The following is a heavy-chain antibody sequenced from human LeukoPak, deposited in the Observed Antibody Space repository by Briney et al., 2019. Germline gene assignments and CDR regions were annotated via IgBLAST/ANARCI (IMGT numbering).Heavy chain of an antibody. Sequence: GGSLRLSCAASGFAFSNYEMNWVRQAPGKGLEWVSHISSSGITLYYADSVKGRFTISRDNPKNSLYLQMNGLRAEDTALYYCARRPYYYDSLDYWGQGTLVTVSS. D-gene: IGHD3-22*01. J-gene: IGHJ4*02. CDR3: ARRPYYYDSLDY. CDR1: GFAFSNYE. V-gene: IGHV3-48*03. CDR2: ISSSGITL.